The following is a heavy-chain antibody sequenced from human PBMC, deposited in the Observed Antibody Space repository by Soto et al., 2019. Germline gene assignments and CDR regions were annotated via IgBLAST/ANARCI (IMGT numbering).Heavy chain of an antibody. CDR1: GYSFTSYW. V-gene: IGHV5-51*01. Sequence: PGESLKISCQGSGYSFTSYWIGWVRQMPGKGLEWMGLIYPSDSDTRYSPSFQGQVTFSADRSINTGYLQWPTLKASDTAIYYCAIGTGLRYYPEYWGQGTLVTASS. J-gene: IGHJ4*02. D-gene: IGHD1-26*01. CDR3: AIGTGLRYYPEY. CDR2: IYPSDSDT.